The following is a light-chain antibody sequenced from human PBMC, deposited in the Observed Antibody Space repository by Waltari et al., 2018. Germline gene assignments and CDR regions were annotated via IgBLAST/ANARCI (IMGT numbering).Light chain of an antibody. CDR2: AVS. CDR1: SSDVGRYNY. J-gene: IGLJ2*01. CDR3: SSYAGTSTRVV. Sequence: QSALTQPASVSGSPGQSIIISCTGTSSDVGRYNYVSWYQHHPGKAPKLIIYAVSSRPSGVSSRFSGAKSGNTASLTISGLQAEDEADYYCSSYAGTSTRVVFGGGTKLTVL. V-gene: IGLV2-14*01.